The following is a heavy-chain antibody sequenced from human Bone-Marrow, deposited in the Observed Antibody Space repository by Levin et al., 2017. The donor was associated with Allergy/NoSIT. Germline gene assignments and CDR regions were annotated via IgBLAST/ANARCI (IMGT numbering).Heavy chain of an antibody. CDR3: ARDQPIAVAGKDYYYYGMDV. CDR2: INPNSGGT. D-gene: IGHD6-19*01. V-gene: IGHV1-2*02. Sequence: GESLKISCKASGYTFTGYYMHWVRQAPGQGLEWMGWINPNSGGTNYAQKFQGRVTMTRDTSISTAYMELSRLRSDDTAVYYCARDQPIAVAGKDYYYYGMDVWGQGTTVTVSS. J-gene: IGHJ6*02. CDR1: GYTFTGYY.